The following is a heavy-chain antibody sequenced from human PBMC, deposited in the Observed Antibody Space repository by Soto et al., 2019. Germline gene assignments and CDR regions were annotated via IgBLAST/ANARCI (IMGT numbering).Heavy chain of an antibody. CDR2: INAGNGNT. J-gene: IGHJ4*02. CDR1: GYTFTTYA. CDR3: AREYYYDSSGYEY. D-gene: IGHD3-22*01. V-gene: IGHV1-3*01. Sequence: ASVKVSCKASGYTFTTYAIHWVRQAPGQRLEWMGWINAGNGNTKYSQKFQGRVTITTDTSASTAYRELSSLRYEDTAVYYCAREYYYDSSGYEYWGQGTLVTVSS.